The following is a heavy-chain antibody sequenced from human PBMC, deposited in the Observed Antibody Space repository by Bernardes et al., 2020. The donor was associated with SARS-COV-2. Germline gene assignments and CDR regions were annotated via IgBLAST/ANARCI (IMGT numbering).Heavy chain of an antibody. V-gene: IGHV3-11*03. J-gene: IGHJ6*03. CDR1: GFTISDYY. CDR3: ARPGRYCSGGGCYGGYYFYYMDV. D-gene: IGHD2-15*01. CDR2: ISGSSDYT. Sequence: GGSLRLSCAASGFTISDYYMTWIRQAPGKGLEWVSHISGSSDYTNYADSVKGRFTISRDNAKNPLYLQMNSLRAEDTAVYYCARPGRYCSGGGCYGGYYFYYMDVWGKGTTVIVSS.